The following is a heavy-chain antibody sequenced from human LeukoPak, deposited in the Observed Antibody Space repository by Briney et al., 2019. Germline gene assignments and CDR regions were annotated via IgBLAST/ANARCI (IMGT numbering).Heavy chain of an antibody. CDR3: ARQGDGYCSSTNCLYSFDY. CDR2: IYYSGNT. D-gene: IGHD2-2*03. Sequence: PSETLSLTCTVSGGSISTGSYFWGWIRQSPGKGLEWIASIYYSGNTYYNPSLESRVTISEDTSKNQFSLKLSSVTAADTAVYYCARQGDGYCSSTNCLYSFDYWGPGTLVTVSS. J-gene: IGHJ4*02. CDR1: GGSISTGSYF. V-gene: IGHV4-39*01.